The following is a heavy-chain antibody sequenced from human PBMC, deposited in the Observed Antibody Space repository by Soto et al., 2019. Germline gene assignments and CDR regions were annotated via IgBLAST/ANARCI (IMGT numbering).Heavy chain of an antibody. V-gene: IGHV3-48*03. CDR3: ARDSIAAPNWFDP. CDR1: GFTFWIFV. CDR2: ISSSGSKR. Sequence: GCMRLSCAASGFTFWIFVMNWVRKVPGKGLEWISYISSSGSKRYYADSVKGRFIVSRDNTNDSLFLEMNSLRDEDTGVYYCARDSIAAPNWFDPWGQGTLVTV. J-gene: IGHJ5*02. D-gene: IGHD6-6*01.